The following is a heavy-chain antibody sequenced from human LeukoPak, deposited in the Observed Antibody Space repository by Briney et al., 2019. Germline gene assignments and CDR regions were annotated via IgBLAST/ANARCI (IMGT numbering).Heavy chain of an antibody. D-gene: IGHD1-26*01. J-gene: IGHJ6*02. CDR2: IYRSGST. Sequence: SSETLSLTCAVSGGSISSGAYAWSWIRQPPGKGLEWIGYIYRSGSTNYNPSLKSRVTISVDKSKNQFSLKLSSVTAADTAVYYCARHAPTLVGANAGYYYYGMDVWGQGTTVTVSS. V-gene: IGHV4-30-2*01. CDR1: GGSISSGAYA. CDR3: ARHAPTLVGANAGYYYYGMDV.